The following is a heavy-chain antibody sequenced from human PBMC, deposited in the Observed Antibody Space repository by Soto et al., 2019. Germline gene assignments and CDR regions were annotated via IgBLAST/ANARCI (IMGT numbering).Heavy chain of an antibody. D-gene: IGHD3-22*01. CDR1: GGSISSYY. CDR3: ARKYDFSGPNSGGYAFDI. J-gene: IGHJ3*02. Sequence: SRTLSLTCSVSGGSISSYYWSWIRQPPGKGLEWIAYIYYSGTSYNPSLKSRVSISLDTSKNQFSLKLSSVTAADTAVYYCARKYDFSGPNSGGYAFDICGQLTMVTVSS. V-gene: IGHV4-59*01. CDR2: IYYSGT.